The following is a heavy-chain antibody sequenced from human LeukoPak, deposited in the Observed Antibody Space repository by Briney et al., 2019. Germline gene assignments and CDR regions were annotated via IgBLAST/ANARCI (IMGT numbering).Heavy chain of an antibody. Sequence: GGSLGLSCAASGFTFSNAWMSWVRQAPGKGLEWVGRIKSKIDGGATDYAAPVRGRFTISRDDSKKTLYLQMNSLKTEDTAVYYCNLWFGELFYWGQGTLVTVSS. CDR2: IKSKIDGGAT. D-gene: IGHD3-10*01. CDR1: GFTFSNAW. CDR3: NLWFGELFY. J-gene: IGHJ4*02. V-gene: IGHV3-15*01.